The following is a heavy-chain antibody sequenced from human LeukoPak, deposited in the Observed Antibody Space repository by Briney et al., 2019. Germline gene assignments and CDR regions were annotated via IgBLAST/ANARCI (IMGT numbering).Heavy chain of an antibody. CDR2: ISSSSSYI. Sequence: GGSLRLSCAASGFTFSSYSMNWVRQAPGKGLEWVSSISSSSSYIYYADSVKGRFTISRDNAKNSLYLQMNSLRAEDTAVYYCARQGRGFWSGYPDDYWGQGTLVTVSS. J-gene: IGHJ4*02. CDR1: GFTFSSYS. D-gene: IGHD3-3*01. V-gene: IGHV3-21*01. CDR3: ARQGRGFWSGYPDDY.